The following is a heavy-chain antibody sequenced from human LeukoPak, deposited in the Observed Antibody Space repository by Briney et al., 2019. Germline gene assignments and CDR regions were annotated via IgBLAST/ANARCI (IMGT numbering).Heavy chain of an antibody. CDR1: GFTFRNAW. V-gene: IGHV3-15*01. D-gene: IGHD2-8*01. CDR3: TTPVYCRNCECYRFDY. J-gene: IGHJ4*02. Sequence: GGSLRLSCAASGFTFRNAWMSWVRQAPGKGLEWVGRIKSKTDGGTTDYAAPVKGRFTISRDDSKNTLYLQMNSLKTEDRAVYYCTTPVYCRNCECYRFDYWGQGTLVPVSS. CDR2: IKSKTDGGTT.